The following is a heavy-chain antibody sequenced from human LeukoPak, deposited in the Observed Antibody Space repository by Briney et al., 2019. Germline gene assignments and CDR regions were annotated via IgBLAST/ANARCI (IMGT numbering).Heavy chain of an antibody. V-gene: IGHV3-23*01. Sequence: GGSLRLSCAASGFVYENYGMTWVRQAPGKGLEWVSAISGSGGSTYYADSVKGRFTISRDNSKNTLYLQMNSLRAEDTAVYYCAKDGRVGATRSYYFDYWGQGTLVTVSS. CDR2: ISGSGGST. CDR3: AKDGRVGATRSYYFDY. D-gene: IGHD1-26*01. CDR1: GFVYENYG. J-gene: IGHJ4*02.